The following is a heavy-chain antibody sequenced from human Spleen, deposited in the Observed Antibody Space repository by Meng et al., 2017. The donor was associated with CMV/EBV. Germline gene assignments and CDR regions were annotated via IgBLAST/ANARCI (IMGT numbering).Heavy chain of an antibody. J-gene: IGHJ6*02. D-gene: IGHD3-10*01. CDR1: GFDFSNYG. CDR2: IWLDGSNK. CDR3: ARERPMVRGNFPHNYYGMDV. V-gene: IGHV3-33*01. Sequence: GGSLRLSCEASGFDFSNYGMYWVRQAPGKGLEWVAVIWLDGSNKYYADSVKGRFTIARDNSKNLVYLQMNSLRAEDTAVYYCARERPMVRGNFPHNYYGMDVWGQGTTVTVSS.